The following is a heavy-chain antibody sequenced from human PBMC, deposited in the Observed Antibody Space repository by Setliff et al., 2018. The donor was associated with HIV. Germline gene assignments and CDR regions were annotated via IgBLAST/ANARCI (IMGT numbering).Heavy chain of an antibody. D-gene: IGHD2-15*01. CDR1: GYSVSSGYY. J-gene: IGHJ6*03. V-gene: IGHV4-38-2*01. CDR3: ARTPQEVVVVAATRPYYYYYMDV. CDR2: ISPSGST. Sequence: PSETLSLICAVSGYSVSSGYYWGWIRQPPGKGLEWIGEISPSGSTNYNPSLKSRVTISVDTSENQFSLKLSSVSAADTAVYYCARTPQEVVVVAATRPYYYYYMDVWGKGTTVTVSS.